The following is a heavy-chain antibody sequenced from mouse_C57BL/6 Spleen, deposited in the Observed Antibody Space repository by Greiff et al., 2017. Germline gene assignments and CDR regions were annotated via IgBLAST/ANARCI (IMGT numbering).Heavy chain of an antibody. Sequence: EVKVEESGGGLVQPGGSMKLSCVASGFTFSNYWMNWVRQSPEKGLEWVAQIRLKSDNYATHYAESVKGRFTISRDDSKSSVYLQMNNLRAEDTGIYYCTYSNYVGRLYYFDYWGQGTTLTVSS. CDR1: GFTFSNYW. D-gene: IGHD2-5*01. V-gene: IGHV6-3*01. J-gene: IGHJ2*01. CDR2: IRLKSDNYAT. CDR3: TYSNYVGRLYYFDY.